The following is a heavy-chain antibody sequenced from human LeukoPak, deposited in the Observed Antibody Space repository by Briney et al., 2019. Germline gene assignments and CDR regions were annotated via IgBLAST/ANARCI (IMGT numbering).Heavy chain of an antibody. Sequence: PGGSLRLSCAASGFTFSSSAMSWVRQTPGKGLEWVSSISRSGSDTYYADSVKGRFTISRDNSKNTLYLQMNSLRAEDTAEYYCATSPWLAGRCFDHWGQGTPVTVSS. CDR3: ATSPWLAGRCFDH. CDR2: ISRSGSDT. V-gene: IGHV3-23*01. CDR1: GFTFSSSA. J-gene: IGHJ4*02. D-gene: IGHD6-19*01.